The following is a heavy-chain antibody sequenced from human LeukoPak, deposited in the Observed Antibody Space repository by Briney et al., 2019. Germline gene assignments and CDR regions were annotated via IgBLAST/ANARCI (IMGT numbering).Heavy chain of an antibody. CDR1: GGSISSGSYY. V-gene: IGHV4-61*02. CDR3: ARGGCSSTSCKTRGFDP. Sequence: PSGTLSLTCTVSGGSISSGSYYWSWIRQPAGKGLEWIGRIYTSGSTNYNPSLKSRVTISVDTSKNQFSLKLSSVTAADTAVYYCARGGCSSTSCKTRGFDPWGQGTLVTVSS. D-gene: IGHD2-2*01. J-gene: IGHJ5*02. CDR2: IYTSGST.